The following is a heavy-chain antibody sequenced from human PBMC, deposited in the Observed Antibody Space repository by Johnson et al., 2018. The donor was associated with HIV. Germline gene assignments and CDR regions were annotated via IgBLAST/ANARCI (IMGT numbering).Heavy chain of an antibody. V-gene: IGHV3-9*01. CDR2: ISWNSGSI. CDR3: AKSTQANILRESGPYGAFDI. CDR1: GFTFDDYA. Sequence: VQLVESGGGLVQPGRSLRLSCVASGFTFDDYAMHWVRQAPGKGLEWVSGISWNSGSIGYADSVKGRFTISRDNAKNTLYVQMNSLRAEDTAVYYCAKSTQANILRESGPYGAFDIWGQGTMVTVSS. D-gene: IGHD3-10*01. J-gene: IGHJ3*02.